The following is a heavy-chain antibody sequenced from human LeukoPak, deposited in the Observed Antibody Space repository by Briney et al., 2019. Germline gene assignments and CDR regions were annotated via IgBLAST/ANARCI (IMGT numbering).Heavy chain of an antibody. V-gene: IGHV4-34*01. CDR1: GGSFGGYY. CDR3: AREGFCTNGVCLPPPSAFWFDP. Sequence: SETLSATCAVYGGSFGGYYWSWIRQPPGKGLEWIGEINHSGSTNYNPSLKSRVTISVDTSKNQFSLKLSSVTAADTAVYYCAREGFCTNGVCLPPPSAFWFDPWGQGTLVTVSS. J-gene: IGHJ5*02. D-gene: IGHD2-8*01. CDR2: INHSGST.